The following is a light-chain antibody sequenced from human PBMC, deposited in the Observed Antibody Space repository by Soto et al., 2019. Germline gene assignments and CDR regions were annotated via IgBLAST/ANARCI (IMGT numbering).Light chain of an antibody. V-gene: IGLV2-14*01. CDR3: SSYTSSSTPYV. Sequence: SVLTQPASVSGSPGQSITTSCTGTSSDVGGYNYVSWYQQHPGKAPKLMIYEVSNRPSGVSNRFSGSKSGNTASLTISGLQAEDEADYYCSSYTSSSTPYVFGTGTKVTVL. CDR1: SSDVGGYNY. J-gene: IGLJ1*01. CDR2: EVS.